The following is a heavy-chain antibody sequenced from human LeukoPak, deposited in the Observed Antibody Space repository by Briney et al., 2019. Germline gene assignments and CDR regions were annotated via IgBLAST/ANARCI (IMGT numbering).Heavy chain of an antibody. D-gene: IGHD3-10*01. CDR1: GGSFSGYY. V-gene: IGHV4-34*01. CDR3: ARGVPYYYGSGTHCDY. Sequence: SETLSLTCAVYGGSFSGYYWSWIRQPPGKGLEWIGVINHSGSTNYNPSLKSRVTISVDTSNNQFSLKLSSVTAADTAVYYCARGVPYYYGSGTHCDYWGQGTLVTVSS. CDR2: INHSGST. J-gene: IGHJ4*02.